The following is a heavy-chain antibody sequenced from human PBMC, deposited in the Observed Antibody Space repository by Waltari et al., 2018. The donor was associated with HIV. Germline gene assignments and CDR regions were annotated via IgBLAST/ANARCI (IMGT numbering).Heavy chain of an antibody. D-gene: IGHD4-17*01. CDR1: GYPFSHYT. J-gene: IGHJ6*02. Sequence: QVQLVQSGAELKKSGSSMKVSCKAAGYPFSHYTITWVRQAPGQGLEWMGTIIPFFHITHYAKKFQGRVTMTADESTSTGYVELGRLRSEDTAVYYCARGAYITPVRYTLDVWGQGTAVTVSS. CDR3: ARGAYITPVRYTLDV. CDR2: IIPFFHIT. V-gene: IGHV1-69*18.